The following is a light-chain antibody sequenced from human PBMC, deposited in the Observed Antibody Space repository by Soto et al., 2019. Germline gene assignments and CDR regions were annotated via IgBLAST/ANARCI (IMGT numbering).Light chain of an antibody. CDR2: ENN. CDR3: GAWDNSLSAGV. J-gene: IGLJ1*01. CDR1: SSNIGRRS. Sequence: QSVLTQPPSVSAAPGQQVSISCSGSSSNIGRRSVSWYQQLPGTSPKLLIYENNKRPSGIPDRFSASKSGTSATLGITGLQTGDEADYYCGAWDNSLSAGVFGTGTKLTVL. V-gene: IGLV1-51*02.